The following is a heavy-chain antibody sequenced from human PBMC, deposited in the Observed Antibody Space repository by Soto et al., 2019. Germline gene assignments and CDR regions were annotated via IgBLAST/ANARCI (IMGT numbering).Heavy chain of an antibody. Sequence: SLRLSCAASGFTFSSYAMSWVRQAPGKGLEWVSAISGSGGSTYYADSVKGRFTISRDNSKNTLYLQMNSLRAEDTAVYYCAKLGWELRAFDIWGQGTMVTVSS. J-gene: IGHJ3*02. D-gene: IGHD1-26*01. CDR1: GFTFSSYA. V-gene: IGHV3-23*01. CDR2: ISGSGGST. CDR3: AKLGWELRAFDI.